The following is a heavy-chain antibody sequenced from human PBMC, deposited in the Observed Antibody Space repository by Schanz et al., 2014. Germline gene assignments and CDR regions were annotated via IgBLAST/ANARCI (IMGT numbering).Heavy chain of an antibody. D-gene: IGHD3-22*01. CDR2: IIPVLAIA. CDR1: GGTFSTYP. V-gene: IGHV1-69*04. J-gene: IGHJ4*02. CDR3: AGAFDSSGYYFDY. Sequence: QVQLVQSGAEVKKPGSSMKVSCKASGGTFSTYPINWLRQAPGQGLEWMGRIIPVLAIADYAQKFQGRVTMTRDTSTSTVYMELSGLRSEDTAVYYCAGAFDSSGYYFDYWGQGTLVTVSS.